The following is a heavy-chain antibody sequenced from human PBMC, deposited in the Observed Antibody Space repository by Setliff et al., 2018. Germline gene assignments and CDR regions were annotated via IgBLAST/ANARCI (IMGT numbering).Heavy chain of an antibody. CDR3: RRSVRYCTRVSCQSLSGGDF. J-gene: IGHJ4*02. V-gene: IGHV1-18*01. Sequence: ASVKVSCKTSGYSFTDYIVSWVRQAPGRGLEWVGWISGHNGNAYYKPSLQDRVTLTTDTSTSTAFMEMRSLRSEDTAVYYCRRSVRYCTRVSCQSLSGGDFWGQGTLVTVSS. CDR1: GYSFTDYI. CDR2: ISGHNGNA. D-gene: IGHD2-8*01.